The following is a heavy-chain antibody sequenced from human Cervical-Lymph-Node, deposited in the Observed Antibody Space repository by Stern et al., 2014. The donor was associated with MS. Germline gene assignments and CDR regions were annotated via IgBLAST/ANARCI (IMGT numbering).Heavy chain of an antibody. D-gene: IGHD6-19*01. CDR2: INPSGGST. Sequence: QDQLVQSGAEVKKPGASVQVSCKASGYTFTSYYMHWVRQAPGQGLEWMGIINPSGGSTRYAQKFQGRGTMTRDTSTSTVYMELSSLRYEDTAVYHCAREVAGPRLGMMDVWGQGPTVTVSS. CDR3: AREVAGPRLGMMDV. V-gene: IGHV1-46*01. CDR1: GYTFTSYY. J-gene: IGHJ6*02.